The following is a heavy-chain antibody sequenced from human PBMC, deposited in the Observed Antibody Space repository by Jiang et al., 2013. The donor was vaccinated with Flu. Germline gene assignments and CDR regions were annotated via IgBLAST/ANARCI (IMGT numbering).Heavy chain of an antibody. V-gene: IGHV4-61*02. CDR3: ARDTGASTFLDF. J-gene: IGHJ4*02. Sequence: YWGWIRQPAGRDWSGLAVYILVGAPTYNPSLESRVTISLDTSTNQFSLRLRSVTAADTAVYYCARDTGASTFLDFWGPGTLVTVSS. CDR2: YILVGAP. CDR1: Y. D-gene: IGHD1-14*01.